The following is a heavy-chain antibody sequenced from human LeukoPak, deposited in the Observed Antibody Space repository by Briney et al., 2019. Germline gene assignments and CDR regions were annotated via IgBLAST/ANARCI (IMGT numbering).Heavy chain of an antibody. J-gene: IGHJ4*02. CDR3: AREAHWGSFDY. CDR1: GFTFSSYS. D-gene: IGHD7-27*01. Sequence: AGSLRLSCAAYGFTFSSYSMNWDRQAPGKGLEGVAVIWYDGSNKYYADSVKGRFTISRDNSKNTLYLQMNSLRAEDTAVYYCAREAHWGSFDYWGQGTLVTVSS. CDR2: IWYDGSNK. V-gene: IGHV3-33*08.